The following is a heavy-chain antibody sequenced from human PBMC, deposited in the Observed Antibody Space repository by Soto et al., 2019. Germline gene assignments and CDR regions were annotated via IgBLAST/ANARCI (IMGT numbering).Heavy chain of an antibody. Sequence: SETLSLTCTVSGGSISSYYWSWIRQPPGKGLEWIGEINHSGSTNYNPSLKSRVTISVDTSKNQFSLKLSSVTAADTAVYYCARGEGSSWYGPNWFDPWGQGTLVTVSS. CDR3: ARGEGSSWYGPNWFDP. V-gene: IGHV4-34*01. CDR1: GGSISSYY. CDR2: INHSGST. J-gene: IGHJ5*02. D-gene: IGHD6-13*01.